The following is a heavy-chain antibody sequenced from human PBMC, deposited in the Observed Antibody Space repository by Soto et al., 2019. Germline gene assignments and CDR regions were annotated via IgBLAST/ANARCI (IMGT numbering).Heavy chain of an antibody. Sequence: PGGSLRLSCAASGFTFDDYTMHWVRQAPGKGLEWVSLISWDVGSTYYADSVKGRFTISRDNSKNSLYLQMNSLRTEDTALYYCEKDTTGGPFDYWGQGTLVTVSS. CDR2: ISWDVGST. J-gene: IGHJ4*02. V-gene: IGHV3-43*01. CDR1: GFTFDDYT. D-gene: IGHD3-10*01. CDR3: EKDTTGGPFDY.